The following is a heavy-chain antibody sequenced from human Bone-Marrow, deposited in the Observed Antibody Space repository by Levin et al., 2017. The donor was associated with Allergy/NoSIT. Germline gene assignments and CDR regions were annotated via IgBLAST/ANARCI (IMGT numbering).Heavy chain of an antibody. Sequence: PGGSLRLSCAASGFTFSSHAMTWVRQAPGKGLEWVSAISDTGSGTYFADSVKGRFTISRDNSKNTLFLQMNSLRAEDTAVYYCAKDYYCGGGGCDGGVVGWGKGTAVTVSS. CDR1: GFTFSSHA. V-gene: IGHV3-23*01. CDR2: ISDTGSGT. J-gene: IGHJ6*04. D-gene: IGHD2-15*01. CDR3: AKDYYCGGGGCDGGVVG.